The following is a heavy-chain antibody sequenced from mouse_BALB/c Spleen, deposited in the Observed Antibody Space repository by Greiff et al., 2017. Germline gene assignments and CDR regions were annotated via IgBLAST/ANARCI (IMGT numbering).Heavy chain of an antibody. CDR3: ARHSYYYGSSLYYFDY. CDR1: GFTFSSYG. V-gene: IGHV5-6*01. Sequence: EVQLVESGGDLVKPGGSLKLSCAASGFTFSSYGMSWVRQTPDKRLEWVATISSGGSYTYYPDSVKGRFTISRDNAKNTLYLQMSSLKSEDTAMYYCARHSYYYGSSLYYFDYWGQGTTLTVSS. D-gene: IGHD1-1*01. J-gene: IGHJ2*01. CDR2: ISSGGSYT.